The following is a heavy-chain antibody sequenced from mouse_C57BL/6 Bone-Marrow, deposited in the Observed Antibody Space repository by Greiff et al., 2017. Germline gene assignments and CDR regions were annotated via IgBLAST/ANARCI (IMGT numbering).Heavy chain of an antibody. J-gene: IGHJ3*01. D-gene: IGHD2-2*01. CDR3: TTCSYGYPFAY. CDR1: GFNIKDDY. V-gene: IGHV14-4*01. Sequence: EVQLQQSGAELVRPGASVKLSCTASGFNIKDDYMHWVKQRPEQGLEWIGWIDPENGDTEYASKFQGKATITADTSSNTAYLQLSSLTSEDTAVYYCTTCSYGYPFAYWGRGTLVTVSA. CDR2: IDPENGDT.